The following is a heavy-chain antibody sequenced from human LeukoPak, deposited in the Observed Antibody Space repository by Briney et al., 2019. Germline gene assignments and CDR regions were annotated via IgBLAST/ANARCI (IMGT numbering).Heavy chain of an antibody. J-gene: IGHJ6*03. V-gene: IGHV3-23*01. CDR3: AKCILTGYYKGYMDV. Sequence: PGGSLRRSGAGSGFDFCSYGMGWGGPAPGEGLVWVFAISGSGVSTYYADSVKGRFTISRDNSKNSLCLQVNSLRAEDTAVYYCAKCILTGYYKGYMDVWGKGTTVTISS. CDR2: ISGSGVST. D-gene: IGHD3-9*01. CDR1: GFDFCSYG.